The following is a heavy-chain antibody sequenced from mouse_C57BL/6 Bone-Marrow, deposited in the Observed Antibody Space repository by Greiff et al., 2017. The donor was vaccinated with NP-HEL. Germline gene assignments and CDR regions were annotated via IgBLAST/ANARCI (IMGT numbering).Heavy chain of an antibody. CDR1: GYAFTNYL. V-gene: IGHV1-54*01. D-gene: IGHD1-1*01. J-gene: IGHJ1*03. CDR2: INPGSGGT. Sequence: VQLRQSGAELVRPGTSVKVSCKASGYAFTNYLIEWVKQRPGQGLEWIGVINPGSGGTNYNEKFKGKATMTADKSSSTAYMPLSSLTSEDSAVYFCARKNYGSSHWYFDVWGTGTTVTVSS. CDR3: ARKNYGSSHWYFDV.